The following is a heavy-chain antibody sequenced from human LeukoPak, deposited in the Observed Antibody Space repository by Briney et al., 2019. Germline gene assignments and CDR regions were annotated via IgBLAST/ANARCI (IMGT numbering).Heavy chain of an antibody. D-gene: IGHD1-26*01. CDR1: GFSISSGGYY. CDR2: IYYSGST. CDR3: ARVSGSYYVVDY. J-gene: IGHJ4*02. V-gene: IGHV4-31*03. Sequence: PSQTLSLTCTVSGFSISSGGYYWSWLRQHPGKGLEWIGYIYYSGSTYYNASLKSRLTISVDTSKNQFSLKLSSVTAADTAVYYCARVSGSYYVVDYWGQGTLVTVSS.